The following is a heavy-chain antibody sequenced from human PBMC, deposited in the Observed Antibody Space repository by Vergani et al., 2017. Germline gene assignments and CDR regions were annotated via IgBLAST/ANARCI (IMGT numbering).Heavy chain of an antibody. D-gene: IGHD5-18*01. J-gene: IGHJ4*02. Sequence: QVQLVESGGGLVKAGGSLRLSCAASGFTFSDHYMSWIRQAPGKGLEWVSFISNSGNTKYYADSVRGRFTISMDNAKKSLYLQINSLKVEDTAVYYCARLQKGYSSSLDFWGQGTLVTVSS. CDR3: ARLQKGYSSSLDF. V-gene: IGHV3-11*01. CDR1: GFTFSDHY. CDR2: ISNSGNTK.